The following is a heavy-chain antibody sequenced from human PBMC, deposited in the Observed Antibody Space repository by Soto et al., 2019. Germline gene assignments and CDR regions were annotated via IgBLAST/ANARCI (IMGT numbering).Heavy chain of an antibody. D-gene: IGHD3-10*01. J-gene: IGHJ4*02. V-gene: IGHV3-53*02. CDR1: GFTVSSNY. Sequence: EVQLVETGGGLIQPGGSLRLSCAASGFTVSSNYMSWVRQAPGKGLEWVSVIYSGGSTYYADSVKGRFTISRDNSKNTLYLQMNSLRAEDTAVYYCARTLSGYYFDYWGQGTLVTVSS. CDR3: ARTLSGYYFDY. CDR2: IYSGGST.